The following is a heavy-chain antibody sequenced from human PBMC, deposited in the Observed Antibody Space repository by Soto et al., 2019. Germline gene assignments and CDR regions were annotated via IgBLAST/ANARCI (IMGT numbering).Heavy chain of an antibody. Sequence: GGSLRLSCAASGFTFSSYWMSWVRQAPGKGLEWVANIKQDGSEKYYVDSVKGRFTISRDNAKNSLYLQMNSLRAEDTAVYYCARDQLAYDFWSGYTTNYFDYWGQGTLVTVSS. CDR3: ARDQLAYDFWSGYTTNYFDY. CDR2: IKQDGSEK. D-gene: IGHD3-3*01. J-gene: IGHJ4*02. CDR1: GFTFSSYW. V-gene: IGHV3-7*05.